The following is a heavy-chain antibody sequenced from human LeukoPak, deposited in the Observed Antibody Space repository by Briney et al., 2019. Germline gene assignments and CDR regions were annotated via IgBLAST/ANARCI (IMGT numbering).Heavy chain of an antibody. Sequence: PSETLSLTCTVSGGSITSSSYYWGWIRQPPGKGLEWIGNIYYSGSTYYNPSLKSRVTMSVDTSKNQFSLKLSSVAAADTAVCYCSRLNYYDSSAYYGLWGQGTLVTVSS. J-gene: IGHJ4*02. CDR1: GGSITSSSYY. CDR2: IYYSGST. D-gene: IGHD3-22*01. CDR3: SRLNYYDSSAYYGL. V-gene: IGHV4-39*01.